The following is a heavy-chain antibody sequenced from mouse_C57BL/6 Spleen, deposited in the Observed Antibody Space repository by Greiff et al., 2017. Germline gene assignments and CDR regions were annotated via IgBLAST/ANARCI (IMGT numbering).Heavy chain of an antibody. CDR1: GFTFSDYG. CDR2: ISSGSSTI. V-gene: IGHV5-17*01. CDR3: AKQLRLRDYAMDY. J-gene: IGHJ4*01. D-gene: IGHD3-2*02. Sequence: EVKLMESGGGLVKPGGSLKLSCAASGFTFSDYGMHWVRQAPEKGLEWVAYISSGSSTIYYADTVTGRFTISRDNAKNTLFLQMTSLRSADTAVYYCAKQLRLRDYAMDYWGQGTSVTVSS.